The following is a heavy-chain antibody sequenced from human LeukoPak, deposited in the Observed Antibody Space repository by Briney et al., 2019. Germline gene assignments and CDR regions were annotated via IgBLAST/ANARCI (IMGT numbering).Heavy chain of an antibody. J-gene: IGHJ3*02. CDR2: INPNSGGT. CDR3: ARENYDFWSGYYRTPDQAFNI. V-gene: IGHV1-2*02. Sequence: ASVKVSCKASGYTFTNYYMHWVRQAPGQGLEWMGWINPNSGGTNYAQKFQGRVTMTRDTSISTVYMELSRLRSDDTAVYYCARENYDFWSGYYRTPDQAFNIWGQGTMVTVSS. D-gene: IGHD3-3*01. CDR1: GYTFTNYY.